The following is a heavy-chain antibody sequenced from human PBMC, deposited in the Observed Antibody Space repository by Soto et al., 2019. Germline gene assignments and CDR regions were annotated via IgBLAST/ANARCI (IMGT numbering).Heavy chain of an antibody. CDR2: IKSHADTYAT. Sequence: PGGSTRISCAGSGFKFSDCALLCERKASGKGLEWVGRIKSHADTYATAYAASVKGRFTISRDDSKNTAYLQMNSLKTEDTAVYYCANFGDYGGFDPWGQGTLVTVSS. J-gene: IGHJ5*02. V-gene: IGHV3-73*01. CDR1: GFKFSDCA. D-gene: IGHD3-10*01. CDR3: ANFGDYGGFDP.